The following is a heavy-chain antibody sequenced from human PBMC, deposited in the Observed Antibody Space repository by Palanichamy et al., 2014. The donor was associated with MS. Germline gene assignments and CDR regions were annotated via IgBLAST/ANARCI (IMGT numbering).Heavy chain of an antibody. V-gene: IGHV3-23*01. Sequence: EVQLLESWGEAWVQPGGSLRLSCAASGFIFSDCAMAWVRQAPGKGLEWVSSIGVGRGDTNYADSVKGRFTISRDNSKNTPYLQMNSLGAGDTAVYYCAKDFWGRSGWLESFGQGALVTVSS. CDR2: IGVGRGDT. CDR3: AKDFWGRSGWLES. J-gene: IGHJ5*01. D-gene: IGHD3-16*01. CDR1: GFIFSDCA.